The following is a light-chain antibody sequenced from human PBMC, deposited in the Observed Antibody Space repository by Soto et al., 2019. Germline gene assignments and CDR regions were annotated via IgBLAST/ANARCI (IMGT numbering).Light chain of an antibody. V-gene: IGLV2-14*01. J-gene: IGLJ1*01. CDR2: DVS. CDR3: SSYTSSSTD. CDR1: SSDVGGYNY. Sequence: QSVLTQPASVYGSPGQSITISCTGTSSDVGGYNYVSWYQQHPGKAPKLMIYDVSNRPSGVSNRFSGSKSGNTASLTISGLQAEDEADYYCSSYTSSSTDFGTGTKVTVL.